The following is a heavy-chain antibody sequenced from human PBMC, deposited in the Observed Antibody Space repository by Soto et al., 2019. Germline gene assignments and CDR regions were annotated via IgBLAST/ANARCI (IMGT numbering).Heavy chain of an antibody. CDR1: GFTFSSYS. CDR3: ARVYDFWSGYYYY. V-gene: IGHV3-21*01. D-gene: IGHD3-3*01. Sequence: EVQLVESGGGLVKPGGSLRLSCAASGFTFSSYSMNWVRQAPGKGLEWVSSISSSSSYIYYADSVKGRFTISRDNAKNSLYLQMISLRAEDTAVYYCARVYDFWSGYYYYWGQGTLVTVSS. J-gene: IGHJ4*02. CDR2: ISSSSSYI.